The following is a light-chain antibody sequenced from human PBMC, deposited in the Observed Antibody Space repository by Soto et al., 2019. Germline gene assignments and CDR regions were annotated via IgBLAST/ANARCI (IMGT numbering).Light chain of an antibody. CDR3: ISYGGDNNVV. V-gene: IGLV2-8*01. Sequence: QSALTQPPSASGSPGQSVTISCTGTSSDVGGYNYVSWYQQHPGAAPKLMLYEVVKRPSGVPDRFSGSKSGNTASLTVSGLQAEDESDYYFISYGGDNNVVFGGGTKLTVL. CDR2: EVV. CDR1: SSDVGGYNY. J-gene: IGLJ2*01.